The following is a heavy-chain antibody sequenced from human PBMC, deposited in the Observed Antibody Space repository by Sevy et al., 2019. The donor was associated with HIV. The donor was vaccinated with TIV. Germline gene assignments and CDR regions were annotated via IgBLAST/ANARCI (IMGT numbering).Heavy chain of an antibody. CDR3: ATTKDYYESSGDPFDY. Sequence: ASVKVSCKVSGYTLTKLAMHWVRQGPGKGLEWMGSFDPEEEETIYAQKFQGRVTMTEDTSTETAYMGLSSLRSEDTAVYYCATTKDYYESSGDPFDYWGQGTLVTVSS. J-gene: IGHJ4*02. D-gene: IGHD3-22*01. CDR2: FDPEEEET. V-gene: IGHV1-24*01. CDR1: GYTLTKLA.